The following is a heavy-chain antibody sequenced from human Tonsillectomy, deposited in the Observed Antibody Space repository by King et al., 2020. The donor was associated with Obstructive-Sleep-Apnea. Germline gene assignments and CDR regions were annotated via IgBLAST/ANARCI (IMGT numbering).Heavy chain of an antibody. D-gene: IGHD5-12*01. J-gene: IGHJ6*02. Sequence: VQLQESGPGLVKPSETLSLTCTVSGYSISSGYYWGWLRQPPGKGLEWIGSIYHSGSTYYNPSLKSRVTISVDTSKNQFSLKLSSVTAADTAVYYCARDWPWLDYYYYGMDVWGQGTTVTVSS. CDR1: GYSISSGYY. V-gene: IGHV4-38-2*02. CDR3: ARDWPWLDYYYYGMDV. CDR2: IYHSGST.